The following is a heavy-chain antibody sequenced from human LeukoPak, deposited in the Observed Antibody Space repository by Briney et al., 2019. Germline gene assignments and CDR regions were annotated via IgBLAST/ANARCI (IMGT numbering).Heavy chain of an antibody. CDR2: INHSGST. CDR1: GGSFSGYY. CDR3: ARAKYYYGSGSYYDY. J-gene: IGHJ4*02. Sequence: SETLSLTCAVYGGSFSGYYWSWIRQPPGKGLEWIGEINHSGSTNYNSSLKSRVTISVDTSKNQFSLKLSSVTAADTAVYYCARAKYYYGSGSYYDYWGQGTLVTVSS. V-gene: IGHV4-34*01. D-gene: IGHD3-10*01.